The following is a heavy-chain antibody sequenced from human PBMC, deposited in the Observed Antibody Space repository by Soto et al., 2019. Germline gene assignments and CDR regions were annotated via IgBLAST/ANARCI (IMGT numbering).Heavy chain of an antibody. J-gene: IGHJ4*02. CDR2: IYTSGST. D-gene: IGHD5-18*01. CDR1: GGSISSYY. V-gene: IGHV4-4*07. Sequence: QVQLQESGPGLVKPSETLSLTCTVSGGSISSYYWSWIRQPAGKGLEWIGRIYTSGSTNYNPSLNSRDTRSVYLFTYQFSRNLRSLSVTDTAVYYYARDGDLGGYTHGSHYDFWGQGTMVTAS. CDR3: ARDGDLGGYTHGSHYDF.